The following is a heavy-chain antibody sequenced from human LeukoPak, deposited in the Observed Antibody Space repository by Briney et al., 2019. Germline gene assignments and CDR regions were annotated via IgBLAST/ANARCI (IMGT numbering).Heavy chain of an antibody. CDR2: INPNSGGT. Sequence: ASVKVSCKASGYTFTGYYMHWVRQAPGQGLEWMGWINPNSGGTNYAQKFQGRVTMTRDTSISTAYMELSRLRSDDTAVYYCARSARRLYGSGSYCYWGQGTLVTVSS. J-gene: IGHJ4*02. D-gene: IGHD3-10*01. CDR1: GYTFTGYY. CDR3: ARSARRLYGSGSYCY. V-gene: IGHV1-2*02.